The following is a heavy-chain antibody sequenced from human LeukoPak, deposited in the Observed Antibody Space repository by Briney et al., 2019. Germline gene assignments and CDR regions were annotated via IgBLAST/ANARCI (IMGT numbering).Heavy chain of an antibody. CDR1: ALTFSNAW. Sequence: GGSLRLSCAASALTFSNAWMSWVRQAPGKGLEWIGRIKSKTDGETTDYAAPVKGRFTISRDDSKNTLYLQMNRLNTEDTAVYYCITDPGAWQPIWGRGTMVAVSS. V-gene: IGHV3-15*01. J-gene: IGHJ3*02. D-gene: IGHD3-10*01. CDR3: ITDPGAWQPI. CDR2: IKSKTDGETT.